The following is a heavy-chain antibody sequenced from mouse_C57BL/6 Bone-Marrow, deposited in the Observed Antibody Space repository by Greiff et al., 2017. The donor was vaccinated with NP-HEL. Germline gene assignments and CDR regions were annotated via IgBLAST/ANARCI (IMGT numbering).Heavy chain of an antibody. CDR1: GYTFTSYW. J-gene: IGHJ3*01. D-gene: IGHD2-13*01. V-gene: IGHV1-50*01. CDR2: IDPSDSYT. CDR3: ARDGDYAWFAY. Sequence: QVQLQQPGAELVKPGASVKLSCKASGYTFTSYWMPWVKQRPGQGLEWIGEIDPSDSYTNYNQKFKGKATLTVDTSSSTAYMQLSSLTSEDSAVYYCARDGDYAWFAYWGQGTLVTVSA.